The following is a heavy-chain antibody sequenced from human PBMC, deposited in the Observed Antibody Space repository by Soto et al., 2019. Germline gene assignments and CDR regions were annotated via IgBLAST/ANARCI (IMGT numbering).Heavy chain of an antibody. CDR1: GGSISSYY. D-gene: IGHD1-26*01. J-gene: IGHJ4*02. CDR3: ARSRYSGSYVDY. CDR2: IYYSGST. Sequence: PSETLSLTCTVSGGSISSYYWSWIRQPPGKGLEWIGYIYYSGSTNYNPSLKSRVTISVDTSKNQFSLKLSSVTAADTAVYYCARSRYSGSYVDYWGRGTLVTVSS. V-gene: IGHV4-59*01.